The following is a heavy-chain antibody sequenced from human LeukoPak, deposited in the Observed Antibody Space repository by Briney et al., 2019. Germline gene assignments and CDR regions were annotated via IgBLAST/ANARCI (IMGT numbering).Heavy chain of an antibody. CDR1: GFTFSSYA. J-gene: IGHJ4*02. D-gene: IGHD6-19*01. Sequence: PGGSLRLPCAASGFTFSSYAMHWVRQAPGKGLEWVAVISYDGSNKYYADSVKGRFTISRDNSKNTLYLQMNSLRAEDTAVYYCASSSGWSYFDYWGQGTLVTVSS. CDR3: ASSSGWSYFDY. V-gene: IGHV3-30*04. CDR2: ISYDGSNK.